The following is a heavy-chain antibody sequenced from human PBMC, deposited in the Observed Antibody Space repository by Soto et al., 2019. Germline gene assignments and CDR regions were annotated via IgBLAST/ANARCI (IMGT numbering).Heavy chain of an antibody. CDR2: IYYSGST. Sequence: PSETLSLTCTVSGGSISSGGYYWSWIRQHPGKGLEWIGYIYYSGSTYYNPSLKSRVTISVDTSKNQFSLKLSSVTAADTAVYYCSRDPPRIAVAGTTIWGQVTLAPVSS. CDR3: SRDPPRIAVAGTTI. J-gene: IGHJ4*02. CDR1: GGSISSGGYY. V-gene: IGHV4-31*03. D-gene: IGHD6-19*01.